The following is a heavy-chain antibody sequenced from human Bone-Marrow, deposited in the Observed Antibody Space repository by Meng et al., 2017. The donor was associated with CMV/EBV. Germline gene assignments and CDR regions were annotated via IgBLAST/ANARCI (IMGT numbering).Heavy chain of an antibody. J-gene: IGHJ4*02. Sequence: SGPTLVKPTQTLTLTCTFPGFSLSTSGVGVGWIRQPPGKALEWLALIYWHDDDRYSPSLQSRLTITKDTSKNQVVLTMTNMDPVDKSTYPMSPPKPFGAFWSGRNKTLNGPLDFDYWGQGTLVTVSS. CDR2: IYWHDDD. D-gene: IGHD3-3*01. CDR3: SPPKPFGAFWSGRNKTLNGPLDFDY. CDR1: GFSLSTSGVG. V-gene: IGHV2-5*01.